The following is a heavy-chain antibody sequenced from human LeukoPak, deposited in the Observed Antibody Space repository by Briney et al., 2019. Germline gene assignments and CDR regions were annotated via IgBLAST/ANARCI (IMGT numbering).Heavy chain of an antibody. D-gene: IGHD5-18*01. CDR2: INWNGGRT. V-gene: IGHV3-20*04. CDR1: GFTFDDYG. J-gene: IGHJ4*02. CDR3: ARVGPGSYGYDY. Sequence: GGSLRLSCAASGFTFDDYGVSWVRQAPGKGLEWVSTINWNGGRTDYGDSVKGRFIISRDNAKNSLFLQMNSLRAEDTALYYCARVGPGSYGYDYWGQGTPVTVSS.